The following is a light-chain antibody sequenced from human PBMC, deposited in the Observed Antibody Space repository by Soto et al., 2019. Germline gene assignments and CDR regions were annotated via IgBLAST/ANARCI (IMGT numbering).Light chain of an antibody. J-gene: IGLJ2*01. CDR3: GSYTTSITVI. CDR2: AVS. Sequence: QSVLTQPASVSGSPGQSITISCTGTSSDVGDHNSVSWYQQQPGKAPKLMIYAVSNWPSEVSNRFSGSKSGNTASLTISGLQAEDEADYYCGSYTTSITVIFGGGTKLTVL. CDR1: SSDVGDHNS. V-gene: IGLV2-14*03.